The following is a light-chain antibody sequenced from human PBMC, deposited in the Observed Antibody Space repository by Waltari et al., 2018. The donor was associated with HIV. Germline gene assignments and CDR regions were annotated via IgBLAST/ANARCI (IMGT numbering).Light chain of an antibody. CDR2: QDS. CDR1: KLGDKY. Sequence: SYELTQPPSVSVSPGQTASITCSGDKLGDKYACWYQQKPGQPPVLVIYQDSKRPSGIPERFSGSNSGNTATLTISGTQAMDEADYYCQAWDSSTLVFGGGTKLTVL. CDR3: QAWDSSTLV. V-gene: IGLV3-1*01. J-gene: IGLJ2*01.